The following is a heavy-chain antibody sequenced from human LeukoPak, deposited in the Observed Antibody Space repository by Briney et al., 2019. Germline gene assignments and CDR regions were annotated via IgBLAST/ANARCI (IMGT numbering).Heavy chain of an antibody. Sequence: GASVKVSCKASGYTFTSYYMHWVRQAPGQGLEWMGWINPNSGGTNYAQKFQGRVTMTRDTSISTAYMELSRLRSDDTAVYYCARASFLEWLLEYFDYWGQGTLVTVSS. CDR2: INPNSGGT. D-gene: IGHD3-3*01. V-gene: IGHV1-2*02. CDR3: ARASFLEWLLEYFDY. CDR1: GYTFTSYY. J-gene: IGHJ4*02.